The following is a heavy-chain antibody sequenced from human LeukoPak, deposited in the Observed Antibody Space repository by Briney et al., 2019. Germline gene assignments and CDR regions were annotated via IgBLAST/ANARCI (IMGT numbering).Heavy chain of an antibody. J-gene: IGHJ4*02. V-gene: IGHV4-61*01. Sequence: SETLSLTCTVSGGSVSSDSYYWSWIRQPPGKKLEWIGYIYNSGNTNYNPSLKSRVTMSVDTSKNQFSLKLSSVTAAGTAVYYCARDRYALTFDYWGQGTLVTVSS. D-gene: IGHD3-16*01. CDR2: IYNSGNT. CDR1: GGSVSSDSYY. CDR3: ARDRYALTFDY.